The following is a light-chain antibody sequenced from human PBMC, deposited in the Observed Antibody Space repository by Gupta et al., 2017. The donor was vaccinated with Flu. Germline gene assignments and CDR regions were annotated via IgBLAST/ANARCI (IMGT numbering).Light chain of an antibody. CDR3: QAWDSSREDGV. CDR1: NSGTKH. CDR2: ENN. J-gene: IGLJ3*02. V-gene: IGLV3-21*03. Sequence: GKTGKCTGKAKNSGTKHVNWYQQKPGRAPGLVINENNDRPSGVPDRFSGSNSGNTASLAITGVQAEDEADYYCQAWDSSREDGVFGGGTKLTVL.